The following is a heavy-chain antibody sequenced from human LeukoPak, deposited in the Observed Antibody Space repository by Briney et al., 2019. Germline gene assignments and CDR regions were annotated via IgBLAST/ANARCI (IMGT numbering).Heavy chain of an antibody. J-gene: IGHJ5*02. V-gene: IGHV4-34*01. Sequence: PLETLSLTCAVYGGSFSGYYWSWIRQPPGKGLEWIGEINHSGSTNYNPSLKSRVTISVDTSKNQFSLKLSSVTAADTAVYHCARRGYCTNGVCNNWFDPWGQGTLVTVSS. CDR3: ARRGYCTNGVCNNWFDP. CDR1: GGSFSGYY. CDR2: INHSGST. D-gene: IGHD2-8*01.